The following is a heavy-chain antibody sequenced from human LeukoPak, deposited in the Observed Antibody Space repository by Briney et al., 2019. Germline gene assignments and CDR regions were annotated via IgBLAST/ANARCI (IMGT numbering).Heavy chain of an antibody. D-gene: IGHD2-2*01. CDR3: ARAKVGCSSTSCYVGRRLFDY. Sequence: SETLSLTCAVYGGSFSGYYWSWIRQPPGKGLEWIGEINHSGSTNYNPSLKSRVTISVDTSKNQFSLKLSSVTAADTAVYYCARAKVGCSSTSCYVGRRLFDYWGQGTLVTVSS. CDR2: INHSGST. V-gene: IGHV4-34*01. J-gene: IGHJ4*02. CDR1: GGSFSGYY.